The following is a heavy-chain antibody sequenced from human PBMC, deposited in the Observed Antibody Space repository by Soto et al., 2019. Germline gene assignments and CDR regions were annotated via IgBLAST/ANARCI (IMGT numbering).Heavy chain of an antibody. J-gene: IGHJ4*02. V-gene: IGHV3-72*01. CDR1: GFTFSDHY. Sequence: EVQLVETGGGLVQPGGSLRLSCAASGFTFSDHYMDWVRQAPGKGLEWVGRIRNKANRHTTEYAASVTGRFTISRDDSTATLSLQKNGLETGVRAVYYCGRGQTEAPGGFDYWGPGTPAPVFS. CDR3: GRGQTEAPGGFDY. D-gene: IGHD3-16*01. CDR2: IRNKANRHTT.